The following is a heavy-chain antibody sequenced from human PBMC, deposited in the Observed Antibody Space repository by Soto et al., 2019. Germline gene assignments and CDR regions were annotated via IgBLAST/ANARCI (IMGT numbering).Heavy chain of an antibody. CDR1: GGSISSSSYL. J-gene: IGHJ4*02. Sequence: SETLSLTCTVSGGSISSSSYLWGLIRQPPGKGLESLGSIYFTGSTYYNPSLKSRVTISVDTSKNQFSLKLSSVTAADTAVYYCARAGLGDGSDYWGQGTLVTVSS. CDR3: ARAGLGDGSDY. CDR2: IYFTGST. V-gene: IGHV4-39*07. D-gene: IGHD1-26*01.